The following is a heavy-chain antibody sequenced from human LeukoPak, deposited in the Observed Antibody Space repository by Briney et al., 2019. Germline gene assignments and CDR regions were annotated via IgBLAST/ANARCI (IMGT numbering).Heavy chain of an antibody. CDR1: GDSTSTRSYY. Sequence: SETLSLTCSVSGDSTSTRSYYWGWIRQPPGKGLEWIGSIFHTGTPYYNVSLTGRVTVLVDASKRQFSLKLTSVTAADTAVYYCVRHLYSSGSPNYFMDVWGKGMTVTVSS. D-gene: IGHD1-26*01. V-gene: IGHV4-39*01. CDR3: VRHLYSSGSPNYFMDV. J-gene: IGHJ6*03. CDR2: IFHTGTP.